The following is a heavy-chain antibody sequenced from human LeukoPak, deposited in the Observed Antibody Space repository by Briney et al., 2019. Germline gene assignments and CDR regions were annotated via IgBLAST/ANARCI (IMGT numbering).Heavy chain of an antibody. D-gene: IGHD3-22*01. CDR2: IRGRSSTI. CDR1: GFTLSTYS. Sequence: GGSLRLSCAASGFTLSTYSVNWVRQAPGKGLEWLASIRGRSSTIYYADSVKGRFTVSRDTSKNTVHLQMDSLRAEDTAVYYCAKGTYGRSGDYRTYFDTWGQGTLVIVSS. J-gene: IGHJ4*02. CDR3: AKGTYGRSGDYRTYFDT. V-gene: IGHV3-48*01.